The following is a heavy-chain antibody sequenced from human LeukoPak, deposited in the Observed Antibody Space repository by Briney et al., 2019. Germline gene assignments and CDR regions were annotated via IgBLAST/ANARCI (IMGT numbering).Heavy chain of an antibody. CDR3: ARYSGWRTRYYYYGMDV. Sequence: PGRSLRLSCAASGFTFSSYAMSWVRQAPGKGLEWVSAVTGSGGSTYYADSVKGRFTISRDNSKNTLYLQMNSLRAEDTAVYYCARYSGWRTRYYYYGMDVWGQGTTVTVSS. CDR2: VTGSGGST. D-gene: IGHD5-12*01. V-gene: IGHV3-23*01. J-gene: IGHJ6*02. CDR1: GFTFSSYA.